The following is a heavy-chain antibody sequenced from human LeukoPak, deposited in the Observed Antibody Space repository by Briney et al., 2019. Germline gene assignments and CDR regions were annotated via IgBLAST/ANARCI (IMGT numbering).Heavy chain of an antibody. J-gene: IGHJ4*02. V-gene: IGHV3-30*18. D-gene: IGHD3-22*01. CDR3: AKSSSSGYYQHDY. Sequence: QAGGSLRLSCAASGFTFSSYGMHWVRQAPGKGLEWVAVISYDGSNKYYADSVKGRFTISRDNSKNTLYLQMNSLRAEDTAVYYCAKSSSSGYYQHDYWGQGTLVTVSS. CDR2: ISYDGSNK. CDR1: GFTFSSYG.